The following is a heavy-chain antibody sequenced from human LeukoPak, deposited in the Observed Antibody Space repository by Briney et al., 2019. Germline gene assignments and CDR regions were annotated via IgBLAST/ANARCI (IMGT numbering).Heavy chain of an antibody. CDR2: ISSSSSYI. D-gene: IGHD6-13*01. Sequence: GGSLRLSCAASGFTFSSYSMNWVRQAPGRGLEWVSSISSSSSYIYYADSVKGRFTISRDNAKNSLYLQMNSLRAEDTAVYYCARGLGSTWYYFDYWGQGTLVTVSS. J-gene: IGHJ4*02. CDR3: ARGLGSTWYYFDY. CDR1: GFTFSSYS. V-gene: IGHV3-21*01.